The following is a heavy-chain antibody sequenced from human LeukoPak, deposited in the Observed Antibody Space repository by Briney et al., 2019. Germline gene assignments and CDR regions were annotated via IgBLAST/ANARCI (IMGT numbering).Heavy chain of an antibody. CDR3: ARGDYGGNSGY. J-gene: IGHJ4*02. V-gene: IGHV4-34*01. Sequence: SETLFLTCAVYGGSFSGYYWSWIRQPPGKGLEWIGEINHSGSTNYNPSLKSRVTISVGTSKNQFSLKLSSVTAADTAVYYCARGDYGGNSGYWGQGTLVTVSS. CDR2: INHSGST. CDR1: GGSFSGYY. D-gene: IGHD4-23*01.